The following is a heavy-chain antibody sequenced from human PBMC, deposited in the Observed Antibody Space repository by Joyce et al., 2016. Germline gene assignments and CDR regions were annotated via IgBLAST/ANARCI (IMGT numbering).Heavy chain of an antibody. Sequence: QVQLVQSGAEVKKPGASVKVSCKASGYTFTSYGISWVRQAPGQGLEWMGGIRAYNGNTNDAQKLQGRVTMTTDTSTSTAYMELRSLRSDDTAVYYCAREAYDCSGGSCYSSWFDPWGQGTLVTVSS. CDR1: GYTFTSYG. V-gene: IGHV1-18*01. D-gene: IGHD2-15*01. CDR2: IRAYNGNT. CDR3: AREAYDCSGGSCYSSWFDP. J-gene: IGHJ5*01.